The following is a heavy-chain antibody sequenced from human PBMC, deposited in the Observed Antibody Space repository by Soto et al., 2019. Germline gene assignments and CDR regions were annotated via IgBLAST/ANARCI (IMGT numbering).Heavy chain of an antibody. J-gene: IGHJ4*02. D-gene: IGHD6-19*01. V-gene: IGHV1-8*01. CDR1: GYTFTSYD. CDR2: MNPNSGNT. CDR3: ARVGKSSGWSVVDY. Sequence: QVQLVQSGAEVKKPGASVKVSCKASGYTFTSYDINWVRQATGQGLEWMGWMNPNSGNTGYTQKFQGRVTMTRNTSISTAYMELSSLRSEDTAVYYCARVGKSSGWSVVDYWGQGTLVTVSS.